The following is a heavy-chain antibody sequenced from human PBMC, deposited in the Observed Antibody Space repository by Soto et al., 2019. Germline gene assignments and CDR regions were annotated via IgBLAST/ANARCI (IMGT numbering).Heavy chain of an antibody. Sequence: GGSLRLSCAASGFTFSSYAMSWVRQAPGKGLEWVSAISGSGGSTYYADSVKGRFTISRDNSKNPLYLQMNSLRAEDTAVYYCAKEYCSSTSCYAYDYYMDVWGKGTTVTVSS. CDR3: AKEYCSSTSCYAYDYYMDV. J-gene: IGHJ6*03. D-gene: IGHD2-2*01. CDR1: GFTFSSYA. V-gene: IGHV3-23*01. CDR2: ISGSGGST.